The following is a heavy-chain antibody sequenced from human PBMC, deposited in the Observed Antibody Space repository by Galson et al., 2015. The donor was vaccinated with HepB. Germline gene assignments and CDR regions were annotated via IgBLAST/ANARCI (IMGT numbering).Heavy chain of an antibody. CDR3: ARAPYCGGDCVDY. CDR2: IYSEVSST. V-gene: IGHV3-74*01. Sequence: SLRLSCAASGFTVSSYWMHWVRQAPGKGLVWVSGIYSEVSSTNYADSVRGRFTISRDNAKNTLYLQMNSLTADDTAVYYCARAPYCGGDCVDYWGQGTLVTVSS. CDR1: GFTVSSYW. J-gene: IGHJ4*02. D-gene: IGHD2-21*02.